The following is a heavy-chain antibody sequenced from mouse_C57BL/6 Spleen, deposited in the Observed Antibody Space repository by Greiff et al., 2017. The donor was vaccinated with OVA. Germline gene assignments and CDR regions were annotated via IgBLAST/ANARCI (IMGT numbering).Heavy chain of an antibody. CDR1: GFTFNTYA. J-gene: IGHJ4*01. Sequence: EVKLVESGGGLVQPKGSLKLSCAASGFTFNTYAMHWVRQAPGKGLEWVARIRSKSSNYATYYADSVKDRFTISRDDSQSMLYLQMNNPKAEDTAMYYCVMGLLEDYAMDYWGQGTSVTVAS. D-gene: IGHD2-3*01. V-gene: IGHV10-3*01. CDR2: IRSKSSNYAT. CDR3: VMGLLEDYAMDY.